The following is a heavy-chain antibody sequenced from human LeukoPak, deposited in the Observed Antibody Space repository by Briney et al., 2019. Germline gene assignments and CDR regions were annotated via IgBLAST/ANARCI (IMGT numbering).Heavy chain of an antibody. CDR1: GYTFSSYY. D-gene: IGHD2-2*01. CDR2: IKPSDGGT. Sequence: ASVKVSCKASGYTFSSYYLHWVRQAPGQGPEWMGIIKPSDGGTQYPQKFQGRVTMTRDMSASTVYMQLSSLTSEDTAMYYCAREPPESYRFDYWGQGAPVTVSS. CDR3: AREPPESYRFDY. V-gene: IGHV1-46*01. J-gene: IGHJ4*02.